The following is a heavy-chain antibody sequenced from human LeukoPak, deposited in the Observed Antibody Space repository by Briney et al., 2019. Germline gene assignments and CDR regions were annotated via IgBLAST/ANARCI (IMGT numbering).Heavy chain of an antibody. CDR1: GGSFSGYY. CDR3: ARSFRWSYGRYFDY. J-gene: IGHJ4*02. Sequence: SPSETLSLTCAVYGGSFSGYYWSWIRQPPGKGLEWIGEINHSGSTNYNPSGKSRVTISVDTSKNQFSLKLSSVTAADTAVYYCARSFRWSYGRYFDYWGQGTLVTVSS. V-gene: IGHV4-34*01. CDR2: INHSGST. D-gene: IGHD4-23*01.